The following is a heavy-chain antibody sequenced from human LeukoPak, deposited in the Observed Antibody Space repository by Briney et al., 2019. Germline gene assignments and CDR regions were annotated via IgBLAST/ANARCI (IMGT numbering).Heavy chain of an antibody. Sequence: GGSLRLSCAASGFIFSTYGMHWVRQAPGKGLVWVSRSKNDGRSTSYADSVKGRFTISRDNAKNTLYLQMNSLRAEDTAVYYCSRDLRGRDDYWGQGILVIVSS. CDR3: SRDLRGRDDY. CDR1: GFIFSTYG. J-gene: IGHJ4*02. V-gene: IGHV3-74*01. CDR2: SKNDGRST. D-gene: IGHD5-24*01.